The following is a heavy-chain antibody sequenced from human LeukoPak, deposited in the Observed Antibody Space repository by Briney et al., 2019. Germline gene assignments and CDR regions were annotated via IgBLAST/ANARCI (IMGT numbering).Heavy chain of an antibody. CDR1: GFTFSSYD. CDR2: IGTAGDT. D-gene: IGHD6-13*01. CDR3: ARVSYSSSWYYFDY. J-gene: IGHJ4*02. V-gene: IGHV3-13*01. Sequence: PGGSLRLSCAASGFTFSSYDMPWVRQATGKGLEWVSAIGTAGDTYYPGSVKGRFTISRENAKNSLYLQMNSLRAGDTAVYYCARVSYSSSWYYFDYWGQGTLVTVSS.